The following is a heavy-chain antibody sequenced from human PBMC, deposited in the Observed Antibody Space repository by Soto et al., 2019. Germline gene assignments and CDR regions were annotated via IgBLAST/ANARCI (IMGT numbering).Heavy chain of an antibody. V-gene: IGHV5-10-1*01. D-gene: IGHD6-19*01. CDR3: ARSPTLAVAGTGYNWFDP. CDR2: IDPSDSYT. J-gene: IGHJ5*02. CDR1: GYSFAGYW. Sequence: GESLKISCKGSGYSFAGYWISWVRQMPGKGLEWMGRIDPSDSYTNYSPSFQGHVTISADKSISTAYLQWSSLKASDTAMYYCARSPTLAVAGTGYNWFDPWGQGTLVTVSS.